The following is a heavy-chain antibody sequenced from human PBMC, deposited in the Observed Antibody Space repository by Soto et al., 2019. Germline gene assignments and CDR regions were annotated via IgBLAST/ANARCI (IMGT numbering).Heavy chain of an antibody. V-gene: IGHV1-69*12. J-gene: IGHJ4*02. CDR3: ASGIQLWLRRINNGYSG. D-gene: IGHD5-18*01. CDR1: GGTFSTYA. Sequence: QVQLVQSGAEVKQPESSVKVSCKAPGGTFSTYAISWVRQAPGQGLEWMGGIIAMFGTANYAQRFQDRVTITADESTNTVYMELSSLRSEDTAVYFCASGIQLWLRRINNGYSGWGQGTLVTVSS. CDR2: IIAMFGTA.